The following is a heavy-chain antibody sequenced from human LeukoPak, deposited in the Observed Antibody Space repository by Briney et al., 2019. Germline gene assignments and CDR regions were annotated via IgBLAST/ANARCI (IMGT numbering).Heavy chain of an antibody. Sequence: SVKVSCKASGGTFSSYAISWVRQAPGQGLEWMGRIIPILGIANYAQKFQGRVAITADKSTSTAYMELSSLRSEDTAVYYCARVVGIAVAGPHDYWGQGTLVTVSS. CDR1: GGTFSSYA. CDR2: IIPILGIA. J-gene: IGHJ4*02. CDR3: ARVVGIAVAGPHDY. D-gene: IGHD6-19*01. V-gene: IGHV1-69*04.